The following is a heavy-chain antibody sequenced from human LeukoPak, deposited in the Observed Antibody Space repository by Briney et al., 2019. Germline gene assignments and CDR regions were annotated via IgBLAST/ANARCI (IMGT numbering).Heavy chain of an antibody. CDR3: AKDVRYYYDSSGYHPDAFDI. D-gene: IGHD3-22*01. Sequence: PGGSLRLSCAASGFTFSSYAMSWVRQAPGKGLEWVSAISGSGGSTYYADSVKGRFTISRDNSKNTLHLQMNSLRAEDTAVYYCAKDVRYYYDSSGYHPDAFDIWGQGTMVTVSS. J-gene: IGHJ3*02. V-gene: IGHV3-23*01. CDR2: ISGSGGST. CDR1: GFTFSSYA.